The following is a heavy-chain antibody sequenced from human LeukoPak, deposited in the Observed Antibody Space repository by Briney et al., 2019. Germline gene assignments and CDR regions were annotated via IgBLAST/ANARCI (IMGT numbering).Heavy chain of an antibody. J-gene: IGHJ4*02. D-gene: IGHD2-15*01. CDR1: GFTFSSYS. CDR3: ARAYCSGGSCYPFDY. V-gene: IGHV3-21*01. Sequence: GGSLRLSCAASGFTFSSYSMNWVRQAPGKGLEWVSSISSSSSYIYYADSVKGRFTISRDNAKNSLYLEMNSLRAEDTAVYYCARAYCSGGSCYPFDYWGQGTLVTVSS. CDR2: ISSSSSYI.